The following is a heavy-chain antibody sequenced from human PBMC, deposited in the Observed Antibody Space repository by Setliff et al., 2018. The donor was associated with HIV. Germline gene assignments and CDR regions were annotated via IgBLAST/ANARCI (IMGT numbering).Heavy chain of an antibody. CDR1: GYIFTSYG. D-gene: IGHD1-26*01. CDR2: ISAYSGDT. J-gene: IGHJ4*02. V-gene: IGHV1-18*01. CDR3: ARDYRGELHF. Sequence: ASVKVSCKASGYIFTSYGISWLRQAPGQGLERMGWISAYSGDTDYAQEVLGRITMTTDTSTKTAYMELRGLRSADTAVYFCARDYRGELHFWGQGTLVTSPQ.